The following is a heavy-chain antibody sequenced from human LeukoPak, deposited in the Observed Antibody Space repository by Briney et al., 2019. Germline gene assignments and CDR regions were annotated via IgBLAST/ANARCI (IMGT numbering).Heavy chain of an antibody. D-gene: IGHD6-25*01. J-gene: IGHJ4*02. CDR1: GDSINSYY. Sequence: SETLSLTCTVSGDSINSYYWSWIRQPPGKGLEWIGYIYYSGSTKYNPSLKSRVTISVDTSKNQFSLKLSSVTAADTAMYYCARGRVSGYGPFDYWGQGTLVTASS. CDR3: ARGRVSGYGPFDY. CDR2: IYYSGST. V-gene: IGHV4-59*01.